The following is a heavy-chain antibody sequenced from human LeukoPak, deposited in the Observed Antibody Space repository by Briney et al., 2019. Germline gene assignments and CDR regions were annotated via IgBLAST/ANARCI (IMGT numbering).Heavy chain of an antibody. J-gene: IGHJ3*02. D-gene: IGHD5-18*01. CDR3: ARALWIQLDDAFDI. V-gene: IGHV3-30-3*01. CDR2: ISYDGSNK. CDR1: GFTFSSYA. Sequence: GGSLRLSCAASGFTFSSYAMHWVRQAPGKGLEWVAVISYDGSNKYYADSVKGRSTISRDNSKNTLYLQMNSLRAEDTAVYYCARALWIQLDDAFDIWGQGTMVTVSS.